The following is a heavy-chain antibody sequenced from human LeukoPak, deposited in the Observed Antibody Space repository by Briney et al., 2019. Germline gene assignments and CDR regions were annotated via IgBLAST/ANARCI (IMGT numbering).Heavy chain of an antibody. J-gene: IGHJ4*02. CDR2: IYSSGNT. Sequence: SETLSLTCTVSGGSISTSSYYWDWVRQPPGKGLEWLGSIYSSGNTNYNPSLKSRVTISVDTSKNQISLKLSSVTAADTAVYYCARANRYDLYFDYWGQGTLVTVSS. V-gene: IGHV4-39*07. CDR1: GGSISTSSYY. D-gene: IGHD5-12*01. CDR3: ARANRYDLYFDY.